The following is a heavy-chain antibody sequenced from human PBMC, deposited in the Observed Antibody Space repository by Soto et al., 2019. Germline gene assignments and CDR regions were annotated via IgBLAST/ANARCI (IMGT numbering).Heavy chain of an antibody. CDR2: IIPIFGTA. Sequence: QVQLVQSGAEVKKPGSSVKVSCKASGGTFSSYAISWVRQAPGQGLEWMGGIIPIFGTANYAQKFQGRVTITADKSTSTAYMELSSLRSEDTAVYYCAYGKDCSGGSCYLNWFDPWGQETLVTVSS. V-gene: IGHV1-69*06. CDR1: GGTFSSYA. J-gene: IGHJ5*02. D-gene: IGHD2-15*01. CDR3: AYGKDCSGGSCYLNWFDP.